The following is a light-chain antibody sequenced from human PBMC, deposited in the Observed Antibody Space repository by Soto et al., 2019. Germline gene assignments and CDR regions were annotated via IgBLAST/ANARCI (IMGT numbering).Light chain of an antibody. V-gene: IGLV2-14*03. CDR3: KSYTSSSTYV. J-gene: IGLJ1*01. CDR2: DVN. Sequence: QSVLTQPAPVSGSPGQSITISCTGNSSDVGGYNYVSWYQHNPGKAPKLMMYDVNNRPSGVSNRFSGSKSGNAASLTISGLQAEDEADYFCKSYTSSSTYVFGTGTKVTVL. CDR1: SSDVGGYNY.